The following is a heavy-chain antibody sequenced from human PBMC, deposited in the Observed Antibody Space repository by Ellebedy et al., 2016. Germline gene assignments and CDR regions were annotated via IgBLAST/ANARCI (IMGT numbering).Heavy chain of an antibody. D-gene: IGHD2-2*01. CDR3: ASGPWGYCSSTSCASYYYGMDV. J-gene: IGHJ6*02. V-gene: IGHV1-8*01. Sequence: ASVKVSCXASGYTFTSYDINWVRQATGQGLEWMGWMNPNSGNTGYAQKFQGRVTMTRNTSISTAYMELSSLRSEDTAVYYCASGPWGYCSSTSCASYYYGMDVWGQGTTVTVSS. CDR2: MNPNSGNT. CDR1: GYTFTSYD.